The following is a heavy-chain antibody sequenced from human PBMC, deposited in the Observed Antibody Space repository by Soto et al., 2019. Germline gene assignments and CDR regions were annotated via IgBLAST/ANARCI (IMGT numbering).Heavy chain of an antibody. D-gene: IGHD5-12*01. J-gene: IGHJ4*02. CDR3: ANGEYSGYDLIEQIYFDY. V-gene: IGHV3-30*18. CDR1: GFTFSSYG. Sequence: GGSLRLSCAASGFTFSSYGMHWVRQAPGKGLEWVAVISYDGSNKYYADSVKGRFTISRDNSKNTLYLQMNGLRAEDTAVYYCANGEYSGYDLIEQIYFDYWGQGTLVTVSS. CDR2: ISYDGSNK.